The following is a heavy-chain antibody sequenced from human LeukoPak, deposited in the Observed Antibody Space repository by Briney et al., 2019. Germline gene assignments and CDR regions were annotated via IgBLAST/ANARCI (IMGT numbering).Heavy chain of an antibody. D-gene: IGHD3-10*01. Sequence: PGGSLRLSCAASGFTVGSNYTSWVRQAPGKGLEWVSVIYSGGSTYYADSVKGRFTISRDNSKNTLYLQMNSLRADDAAVYYCASGSGSYRTPYYYMDVWGTGTTVTVSS. J-gene: IGHJ6*03. CDR2: IYSGGST. CDR1: GFTVGSNY. V-gene: IGHV3-53*01. CDR3: ASGSGSYRTPYYYMDV.